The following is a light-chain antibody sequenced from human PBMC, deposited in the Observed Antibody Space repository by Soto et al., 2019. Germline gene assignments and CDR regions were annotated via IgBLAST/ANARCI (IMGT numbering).Light chain of an antibody. J-gene: IGKJ4*01. Sequence: EIVLTQSPGTLSLSPGERATLSCRARQSVSSVYLAWYQQKPGQAPRLLIFGPATRATGIPDRFSGSGSGTDFTLTISRLEPEDFAVYYCQQYGSSPTFGGGTKVDIK. CDR1: QSVSSVY. CDR2: GPA. V-gene: IGKV3-20*01. CDR3: QQYGSSPT.